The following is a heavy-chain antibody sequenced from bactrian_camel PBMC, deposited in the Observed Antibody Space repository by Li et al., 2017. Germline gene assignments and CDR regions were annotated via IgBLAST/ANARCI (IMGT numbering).Heavy chain of an antibody. CDR3: AADRSRYCSGTLAVKKWNY. CDR2: IYTGSGNT. D-gene: IGHD2*01. Sequence: HVQLVESGGGLVQPGGSLVLSCAASGYTYNRNCMAWFRQAPGKEREGVARIYTGSGNTYYADSVKGRFTISRDNTNNTVYLQMNSLKPGDTAVYYCAADRSRYCSGTLAVKKWNYYGQGTQVTVS. V-gene: IGHV3S1*01. CDR1: GYTYNRNC. J-gene: IGHJ4*01.